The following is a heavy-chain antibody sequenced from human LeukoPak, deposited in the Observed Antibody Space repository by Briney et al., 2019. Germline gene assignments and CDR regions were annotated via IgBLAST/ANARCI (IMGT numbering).Heavy chain of an antibody. D-gene: IGHD3-16*01. CDR3: ARGPTYYDYVWGGYHHPMANDY. CDR1: GYTFTSYD. Sequence: ASVTVSCTASGYTFTSYDINWVRQATGQGLEWMGWMNPNSGNTGYAQKFQGRVTMTRNTSISTAYMELSSLRSEDTAVYYCARGPTYYDYVWGGYHHPMANDYWGQGTLVTVSS. J-gene: IGHJ4*02. CDR2: MNPNSGNT. V-gene: IGHV1-8*01.